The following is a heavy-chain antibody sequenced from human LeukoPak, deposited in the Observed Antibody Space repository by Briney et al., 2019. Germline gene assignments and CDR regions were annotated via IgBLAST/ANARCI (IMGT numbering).Heavy chain of an antibody. Sequence: SVKVSCKASGGTFSSYAISWVRQAPGQGLEWMGRIIPILGIANYAQKFQGRVTITADKSTSTAYMELSSLRSEDTAVYYCARDLKKGITIFGVVIRERRNLGLFFDYWGQGTLVTVSS. CDR2: IIPILGIA. J-gene: IGHJ4*02. V-gene: IGHV1-69*04. CDR3: ARDLKKGITIFGVVIRERRNLGLFFDY. CDR1: GGTFSSYA. D-gene: IGHD3-3*01.